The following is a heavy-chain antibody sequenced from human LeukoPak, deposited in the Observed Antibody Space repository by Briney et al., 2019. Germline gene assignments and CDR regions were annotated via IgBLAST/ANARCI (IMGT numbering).Heavy chain of an antibody. V-gene: IGHV4-59*08. CDR3: ARHNSLCGGDCHDYFDY. CDR1: GGSISSYP. CDR2: IYYSGST. D-gene: IGHD2-21*02. Sequence: SETLSLTCTVSGGSISSYPWSWIRQPPGKGLEWIGYIYYSGSTNYNPSLKSRVTISVDTSKNQFSLKLSSVTAADTAVYYCARHNSLCGGDCHDYFDYWGQGTLVTVSS. J-gene: IGHJ4*02.